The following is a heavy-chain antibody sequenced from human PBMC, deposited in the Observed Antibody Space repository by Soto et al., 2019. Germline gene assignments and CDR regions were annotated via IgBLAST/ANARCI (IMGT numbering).Heavy chain of an antibody. CDR2: ISGYNANT. D-gene: IGHD2-8*02. V-gene: IGHV1-18*01. CDR3: AAPGGNHFGMDV. CDR1: DNTFTYYG. J-gene: IGHJ6*02. Sequence: QAQLVQSGSEVKRPGASVKVSCRSFDNTFTYYGINWVRQAPGQGLEWLGWISGYNANTKEAQKFQDRVSMTADTSTRTAYLEVRSLTSGDTGAYFCAAPGGNHFGMDVWGQGTTVTVSS.